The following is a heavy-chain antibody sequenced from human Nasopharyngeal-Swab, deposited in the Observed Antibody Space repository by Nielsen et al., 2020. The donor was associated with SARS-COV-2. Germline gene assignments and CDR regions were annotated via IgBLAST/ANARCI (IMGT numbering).Heavy chain of an antibody. CDR2: INPSGGST. CDR1: GYTFTSYY. D-gene: IGHD5-18*01. Sequence: ASVKVSCKASGYTFTSYYMHWVRQAPGQGLEWMGIINPSGGSTSYAQKFQGRVTMTRDTSTSTVYMELSSLRSEDTAAYYCARGTDTAMVFRYNWFDPWGQGTLVTVSS. CDR3: ARGTDTAMVFRYNWFDP. V-gene: IGHV1-46*01. J-gene: IGHJ5*02.